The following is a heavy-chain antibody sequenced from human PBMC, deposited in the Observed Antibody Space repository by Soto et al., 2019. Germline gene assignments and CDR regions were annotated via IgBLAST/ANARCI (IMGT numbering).Heavy chain of an antibody. CDR3: AASIFYYGMDV. V-gene: IGHV5-51*01. Sequence: GESLKISCKGSGYTFTNYWIGWVRQMPGKGLEWMGIIYPGDSDTKYNPSFQGQVTISADKSITTTYLQWSSLKASDTAIYYCAASIFYYGMDVWGQGTLVTVSS. CDR2: IYPGDSDT. CDR1: GYTFTNYW. J-gene: IGHJ6*02.